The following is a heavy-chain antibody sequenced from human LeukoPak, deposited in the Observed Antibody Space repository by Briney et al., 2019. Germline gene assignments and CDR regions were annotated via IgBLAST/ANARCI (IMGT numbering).Heavy chain of an antibody. CDR3: ARPYNWNLIPMVRGVTDNAFDI. Sequence: VASVKVSCKASGYTFTSYYMHWVRQAPGQGLEWMGIINPSGGSTSYAQKFHGRVTMTRDTSTSTVYMELSSLRSEDTAVYYCARPYNWNLIPMVRGVTDNAFDIWGQGTMVTVSS. J-gene: IGHJ3*02. CDR1: GYTFTSYY. V-gene: IGHV1-46*01. CDR2: INPSGGST. D-gene: IGHD3-10*01.